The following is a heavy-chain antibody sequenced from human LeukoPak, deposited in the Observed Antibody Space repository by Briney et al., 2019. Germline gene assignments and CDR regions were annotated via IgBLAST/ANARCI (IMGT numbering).Heavy chain of an antibody. Sequence: GGSLRLSCAASGYTFSSHSLSWVRQAPGKGLEWVSAITDSGDGTYYADSVRGRFTISRDNSKDTLYLQMNSLRAEDTAVYYCAKVEYTTSWYGVGSLDYWGQGTLVTVSS. V-gene: IGHV3-23*01. J-gene: IGHJ4*02. CDR2: ITDSGDGT. D-gene: IGHD6-13*01. CDR3: AKVEYTTSWYGVGSLDY. CDR1: GYTFSSHS.